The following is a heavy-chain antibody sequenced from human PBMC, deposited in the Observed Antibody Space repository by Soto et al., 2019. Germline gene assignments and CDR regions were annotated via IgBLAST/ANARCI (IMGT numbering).Heavy chain of an antibody. J-gene: IGHJ3*01. CDR1: GFTFSSSE. Sequence: EVQLVESGGXLVQPGGSLRLSCAVSGFTFSSSEMYWVRQAPGKGLEWISYIHPSGQPIFYADSVKGRFTISRDNANNSLFLQMNSLRAEDTAVYYCARRASRWGQGTMVTVSS. V-gene: IGHV3-48*03. CDR3: ARRASR. D-gene: IGHD1-26*01. CDR2: IHPSGQPI.